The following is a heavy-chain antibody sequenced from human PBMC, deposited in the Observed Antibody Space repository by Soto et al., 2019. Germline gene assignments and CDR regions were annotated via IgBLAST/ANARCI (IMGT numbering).Heavy chain of an antibody. J-gene: IGHJ5*02. CDR1: GDSVSSGDYY. CDR2: IYFSGRT. CDR3: ARVPIDTYMIYWSDP. D-gene: IGHD3-16*01. Sequence: ASETLSLTCTVSGDSVSSGDYYWTWIRQPPGKGLEWVGHIYFSGRTSYIPSLESRVTISLDTSKNQFSLKLTSVTAADTAVYYCARVPIDTYMIYWSDPWGQGTLVTVSS. V-gene: IGHV4-61*08.